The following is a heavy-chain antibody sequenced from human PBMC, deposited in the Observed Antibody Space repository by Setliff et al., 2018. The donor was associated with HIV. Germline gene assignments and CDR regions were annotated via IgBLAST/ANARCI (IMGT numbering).Heavy chain of an antibody. CDR1: GGTFSSYA. CDR3: ARVGNNRLQFFDQ. CDR2: IIHILGIR. D-gene: IGHD5-12*01. Sequence: GASVKVSCKASGGTFSSYASNWVRQAPGQGFEWMGGIIHILGIRNYAQKFQGRVTITADTSASTMYMELSSLRSEDTAVYYCARVGNNRLQFFDQWGQGTLVTVSS. J-gene: IGHJ4*02. V-gene: IGHV1-69*10.